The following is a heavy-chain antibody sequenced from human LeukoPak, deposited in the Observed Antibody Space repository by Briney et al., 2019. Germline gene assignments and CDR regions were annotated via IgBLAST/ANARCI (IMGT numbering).Heavy chain of an antibody. Sequence: SQTFSLTCAISGDSVSSNSAAWNWIRQSPSRGLEWLGRTYYRSKWYNDYAVSVKSRITINPDTSKNQFSLQLNSMTPEDTAVYYCASSTSGSYQGLVYWGQGTLVTVSS. D-gene: IGHD1-26*01. J-gene: IGHJ4*02. CDR1: GDSVSSNSAA. CDR3: ASSTSGSYQGLVY. V-gene: IGHV6-1*01. CDR2: TYYRSKWYN.